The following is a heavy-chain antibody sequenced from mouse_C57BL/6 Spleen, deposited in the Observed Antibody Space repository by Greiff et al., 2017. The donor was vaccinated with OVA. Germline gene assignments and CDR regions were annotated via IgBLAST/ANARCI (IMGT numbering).Heavy chain of an antibody. V-gene: IGHV1-4*01. D-gene: IGHD2-3*01. CDR2: INPSSGYT. CDR1: GYTFTSYT. J-gene: IGHJ4*01. Sequence: VKLQQSGAELARPGASVKMSCKASGYTFTSYTMHWVKQRPGQGLEWIGYINPSSGYTKYNQKFKDKATLTADKSSSTAYMQLSSLTSEDSAVYYCARGTWLLREDAMDYWGQGTSVTVSS. CDR3: ARGTWLLREDAMDY.